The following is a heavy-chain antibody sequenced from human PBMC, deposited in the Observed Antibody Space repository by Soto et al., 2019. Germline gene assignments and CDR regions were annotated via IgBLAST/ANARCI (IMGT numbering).Heavy chain of an antibody. D-gene: IGHD2-2*01. CDR2: ISYDGSNK. CDR1: GFTFSSYA. J-gene: IGHJ6*02. Sequence: PGGSLRLSCAASGFTFSSYAVHWVRQAPGKGLEWVAVISYDGSNKYYADSVKGRFTISRDNSKNTLYLQMNSLRAEDTAVYYCARVSTPLPQLLPPHYYYYGMDVWGQGTTVTVSS. V-gene: IGHV3-30-3*01. CDR3: ARVSTPLPQLLPPHYYYYGMDV.